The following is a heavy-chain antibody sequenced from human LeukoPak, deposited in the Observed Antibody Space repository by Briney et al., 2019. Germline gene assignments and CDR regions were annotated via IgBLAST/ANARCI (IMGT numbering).Heavy chain of an antibody. D-gene: IGHD3-10*02. J-gene: IGHJ6*04. Sequence: GGSLRLSCAASRFTFSSHNMHWVRQAPGKGLEWVSYISSSGSTIYYADSVKGRFTISRDNAKNSLYLQMNSLRAEDTAVYYCAELGITMIGGVWGKGTTVIISS. CDR3: AELGITMIGGV. V-gene: IGHV3-48*04. CDR2: ISSSGSTI. CDR1: RFTFSSHN.